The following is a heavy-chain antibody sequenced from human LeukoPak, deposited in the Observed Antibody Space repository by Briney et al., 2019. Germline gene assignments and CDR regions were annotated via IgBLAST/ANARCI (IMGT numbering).Heavy chain of an antibody. Sequence: GGSLRLSCVVSGLTFSSYSMTWVRQAPGKGLEWVSGISASGGETWYPNSVKGRFTISRDNSKNTLFLQMNSLRVEDTAIYYCAKDAAGPEYWGQGTLVTVSS. CDR2: ISASGGET. V-gene: IGHV3-23*01. D-gene: IGHD6-13*01. CDR3: AKDAAGPEY. J-gene: IGHJ4*02. CDR1: GLTFSSYS.